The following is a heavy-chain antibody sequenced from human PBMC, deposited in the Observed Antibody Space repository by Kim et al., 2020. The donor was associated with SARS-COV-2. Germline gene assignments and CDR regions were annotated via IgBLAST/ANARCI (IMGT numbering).Heavy chain of an antibody. Sequence: YARSFQGRVEMTRSTSKSTDYMELRSLRSEDTAVYYCAKRVAASGTVLGYWGQGTLVTVSS. D-gene: IGHD6-25*01. V-gene: IGHV1-8*01. CDR3: AKRVAASGTVLGY. J-gene: IGHJ4*02.